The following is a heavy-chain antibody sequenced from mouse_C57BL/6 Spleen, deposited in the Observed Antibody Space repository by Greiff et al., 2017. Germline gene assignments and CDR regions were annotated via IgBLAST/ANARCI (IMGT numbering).Heavy chain of an antibody. CDR2: IDPSDSYT. J-gene: IGHJ3*01. V-gene: IGHV1-69*01. Sequence: VQLQQPGAELVMPGASVKLSCKASGYTFTSYWMHWVKQRPGQGLEWIGEIDPSDSYTNYNQKFKGKSTLTVDKSSSTAYMQLSSLTSEDSAVXYCARRGDGYPFAYWGQGTLVTVSA. D-gene: IGHD2-3*01. CDR3: ARRGDGYPFAY. CDR1: GYTFTSYW.